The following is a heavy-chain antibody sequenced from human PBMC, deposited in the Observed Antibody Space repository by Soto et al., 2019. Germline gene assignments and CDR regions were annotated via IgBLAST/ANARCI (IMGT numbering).Heavy chain of an antibody. J-gene: IGHJ5*02. CDR3: ARGKIVDIVVVPATMGHWFDP. D-gene: IGHD2-2*03. CDR1: GGSFSGYY. V-gene: IGHV4-34*01. CDR2: INHSGST. Sequence: SETLSLTCAVYGGSFSGYYWSWIRQPPGKGLEWIGEINHSGSTNYNPSLKSRVTISVDTSKNQFSLKLSSVTAADTAVYYCARGKIVDIVVVPATMGHWFDPWGQGTLVTSPQ.